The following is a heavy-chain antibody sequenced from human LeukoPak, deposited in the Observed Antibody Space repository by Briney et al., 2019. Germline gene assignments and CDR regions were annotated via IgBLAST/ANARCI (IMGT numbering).Heavy chain of an antibody. CDR3: AREGGYCSGGSCSGSAFDI. J-gene: IGHJ3*02. CDR1: GYTFTGYY. Sequence: GASVKVSCKASGYTFTGYYMHWVRQAPGQGLEWMGIINPSGGSTSYAQKFQGRVTMTRDTSTSTVYMELSSLRSEDTAVYYCAREGGYCSGGSCSGSAFDIWGQGTMVTVSS. CDR2: INPSGGST. V-gene: IGHV1-46*03. D-gene: IGHD2-15*01.